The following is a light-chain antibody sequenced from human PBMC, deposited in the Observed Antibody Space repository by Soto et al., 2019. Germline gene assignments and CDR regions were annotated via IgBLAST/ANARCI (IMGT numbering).Light chain of an antibody. CDR1: HDISSW. CDR3: QQGDSFPFT. Sequence: DIQMTQSPSSVSASVGDTVTITCRASHDISSWVAWYQQKPGKAPKLLISAASSLQSGVPTRFSGSGSGTDFTLIISSLQPEDFATYFCQQGDSFPFTFGGGTKVEIK. CDR2: AAS. J-gene: IGKJ4*01. V-gene: IGKV1-12*01.